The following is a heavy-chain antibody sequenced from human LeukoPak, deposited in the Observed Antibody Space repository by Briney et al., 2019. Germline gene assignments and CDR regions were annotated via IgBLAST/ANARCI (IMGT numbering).Heavy chain of an antibody. CDR3: ARGRGALRIEFGD. CDR2: IFSGGST. D-gene: IGHD3-16*01. CDR1: GGSLSSHY. J-gene: IGHJ4*02. Sequence: SETLSLTCNVSGGSLSSHYCSWIRQAPGKGLEWIGFIFSGGSTNYNPSLKGRVSISMDTSQHPFSLKLTSVTAADTAVYYCARGRGALRIEFGDWGQGAMVTVSS. V-gene: IGHV4-4*09.